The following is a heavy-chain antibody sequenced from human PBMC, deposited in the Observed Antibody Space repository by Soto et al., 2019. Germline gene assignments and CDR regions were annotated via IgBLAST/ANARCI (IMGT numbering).Heavy chain of an antibody. CDR2: INHSGST. J-gene: IGHJ6*02. V-gene: IGHV4-34*01. CDR1: GGSFSGYY. CDR3: ARGPTQLRFLEWLSQGYGMDV. Sequence: NPSETLSLTCAVYGGSFSGYYWSWIRQPPGKGLEWIGEINHSGSTNYNPSLKSRVTISVDTSKNQFSLKLSSVTAADTAVYYCARGPTQLRFLEWLSQGYGMDVWGQGTTVTVSS. D-gene: IGHD3-3*01.